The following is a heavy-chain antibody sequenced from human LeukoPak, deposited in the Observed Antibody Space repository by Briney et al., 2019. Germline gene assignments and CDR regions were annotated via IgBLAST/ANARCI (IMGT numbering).Heavy chain of an antibody. CDR1: GGSISSYY. Sequence: SETLSLTCTVSGGSISSYYWSWIRQPPGKGLEWIGYIYYSGSTNYNPSLKSRVTISVDTYKNQFSLKLSSVTAADTAVYYCARGAKDSSGYYGDYFNYWGQGTLVTVSS. J-gene: IGHJ4*02. V-gene: IGHV4-59*01. CDR3: ARGAKDSSGYYGDYFNY. CDR2: IYYSGST. D-gene: IGHD3-22*01.